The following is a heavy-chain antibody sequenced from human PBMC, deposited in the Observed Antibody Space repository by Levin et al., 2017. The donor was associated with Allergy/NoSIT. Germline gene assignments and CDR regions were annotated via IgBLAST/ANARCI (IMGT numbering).Heavy chain of an antibody. Sequence: PGGSLRLSCAASGFTFSSYAMHWVRQAPGKGLEWVAVISYDGSNKYYADSVKGRFTISRDNSKNTLYLQMNSLRAEDTAVYYCARGEHGAVAGIFRGYFDYWGQGTLVTVSS. CDR3: ARGEHGAVAGIFRGYFDY. V-gene: IGHV3-30*04. J-gene: IGHJ4*02. CDR2: ISYDGSNK. CDR1: GFTFSSYA. D-gene: IGHD6-19*01.